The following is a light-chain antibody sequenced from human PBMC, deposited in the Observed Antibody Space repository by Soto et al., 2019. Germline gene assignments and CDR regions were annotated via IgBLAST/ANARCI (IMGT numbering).Light chain of an antibody. CDR3: QQSVSSPFT. Sequence: EIVLTQSPGTLSLSPGEGATLSCRASQSVSTSYLAWYQQRPGQAPRLLIYGASNRATGVPDRFSGSGSGTDFPLTISRLEPEDFAVYFCQQSVSSPFTFGPGTKVDIK. V-gene: IGKV3-20*01. J-gene: IGKJ3*01. CDR1: QSVSTSY. CDR2: GAS.